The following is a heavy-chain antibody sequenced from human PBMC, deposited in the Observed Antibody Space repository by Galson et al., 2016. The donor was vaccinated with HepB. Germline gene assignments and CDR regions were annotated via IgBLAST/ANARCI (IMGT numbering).Heavy chain of an antibody. CDR1: GYSFTSYW. CDR3: ARRLGYHPPHLGD. Sequence: QSGAEVKKPGESLKISCEGSGYSFTSYWISWVRQMPGKGLEWMGIVYPGDSDARYSPSFQGQVTISADKSINTAYLHWSSLKAADTAVYYWARRLGYHPPHLGDRGQGTLGTASS. CDR2: VYPGDSDA. D-gene: IGHD6-25*01. J-gene: IGHJ4*02. V-gene: IGHV5-51*01.